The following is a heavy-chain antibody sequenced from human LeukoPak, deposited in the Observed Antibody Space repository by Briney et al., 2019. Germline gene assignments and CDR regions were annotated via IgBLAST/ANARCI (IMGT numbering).Heavy chain of an antibody. Sequence: VASVKVSCKASGGTFSSYAISWVRQAPGQGLEWMGGIIPIFGTANYAQKFQGRVTITADESTSTAYMELSGLRSEDTAVYYCARYSGIAAPHYFDYWGQGTLVTVSS. J-gene: IGHJ4*02. CDR1: GGTFSSYA. V-gene: IGHV1-69*13. D-gene: IGHD6-6*01. CDR3: ARYSGIAAPHYFDY. CDR2: IIPIFGTA.